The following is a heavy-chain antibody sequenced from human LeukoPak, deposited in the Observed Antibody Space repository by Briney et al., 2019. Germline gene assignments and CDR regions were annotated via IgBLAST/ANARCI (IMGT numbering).Heavy chain of an antibody. Sequence: SETLSLTSTVTDASVSDYYWSWIRQPPGKGLEWIGYIYYTGTTNYSPSLRSRVTISVDTSKNQFSLKLTSVTAADTAVYYCARGHRGLGYWGQGTLVSVSS. CDR2: IYYTGTT. J-gene: IGHJ4*02. CDR3: ARGHRGLGY. CDR1: DASVSDYY. V-gene: IGHV4-59*02. D-gene: IGHD3-16*01.